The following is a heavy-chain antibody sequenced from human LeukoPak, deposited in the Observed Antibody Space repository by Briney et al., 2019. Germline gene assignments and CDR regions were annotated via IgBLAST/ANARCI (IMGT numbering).Heavy chain of an antibody. CDR2: MNPNSGNT. CDR1: GYTFTSYD. V-gene: IGHV1-8*02. Sequence: ASVKVSCKASGYTFTSYDINWVRQATGQGLEWMGWMNPNSGNTGYAQKLQGRVTMTTDTSTSTAYMELRSLRSDDTAVYYCARLRDSRDVYFDYWGQGTLVTVSS. D-gene: IGHD6-13*01. CDR3: ARLRDSRDVYFDY. J-gene: IGHJ4*02.